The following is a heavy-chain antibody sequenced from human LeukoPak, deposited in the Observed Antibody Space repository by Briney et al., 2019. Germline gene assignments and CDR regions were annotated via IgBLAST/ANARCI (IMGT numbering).Heavy chain of an antibody. J-gene: IGHJ4*02. CDR2: IYYSEST. V-gene: IGHV4-59*01. Sequence: PSETLSLTCTVSGGSISSYYWSWIRQPPGKGLEWIGYIYYSESTNYNPSLKSRVTISVDTSKNQFSLKLSSVTAADTAVYYCARRAAGDDYWGQGTLVTVSS. CDR1: GGSISSYY. CDR3: ARRAAGDDY. D-gene: IGHD6-13*01.